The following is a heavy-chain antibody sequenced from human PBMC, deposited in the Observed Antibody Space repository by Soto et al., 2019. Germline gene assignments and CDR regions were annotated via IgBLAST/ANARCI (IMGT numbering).Heavy chain of an antibody. J-gene: IGHJ4*02. D-gene: IGHD2-2*01. Sequence: SETLSLTCTVSGGSISSSSYYWGWIRQPPGKGLEWIGSIYYSGSTYYNPSLKSRVTISVDTSKNQFSLKLSSVTAADTAVYYCARRPGSTSSYYFDYWGQGTLVTVSS. CDR2: IYYSGST. CDR3: ARRPGSTSSYYFDY. V-gene: IGHV4-39*01. CDR1: GGSISSSSYY.